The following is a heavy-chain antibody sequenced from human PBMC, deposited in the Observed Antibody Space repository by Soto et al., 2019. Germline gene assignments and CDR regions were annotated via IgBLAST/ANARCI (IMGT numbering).Heavy chain of an antibody. CDR1: GYTFTSYA. J-gene: IGHJ6*02. Sequence: QVPLVQSGAEVKKPGASVKVSCKASGYTFTSYAMHWVRQAPGQRLEWMGWINAGNGNTKYSQKFQGRVTITRDTTARTGHMGLGRLRSEEKAVYFCGGDRGHSMIVVVSPPPGMDVWGQGTTVTVSS. D-gene: IGHD3-22*01. CDR3: GGDRGHSMIVVVSPPPGMDV. CDR2: INAGNGNT. V-gene: IGHV1-3*01.